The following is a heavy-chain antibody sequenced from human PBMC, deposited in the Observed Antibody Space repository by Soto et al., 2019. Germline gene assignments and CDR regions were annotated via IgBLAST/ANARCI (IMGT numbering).Heavy chain of an antibody. V-gene: IGHV1-69*13. CDR1: GGTFSSYA. D-gene: IGHD3-22*01. Sequence: SVKVSCKASGGTFSSYAISWVRQAPGQGLEWMGGIIPIFGTANYAQKFQGRVTITADESTSTAYMELSSLRSEDTAVYYCAREGYYYDSSGYMRGGYYYYYGMDVWGQGTTVTVSS. CDR2: IIPIFGTA. CDR3: AREGYYYDSSGYMRGGYYYYYGMDV. J-gene: IGHJ6*02.